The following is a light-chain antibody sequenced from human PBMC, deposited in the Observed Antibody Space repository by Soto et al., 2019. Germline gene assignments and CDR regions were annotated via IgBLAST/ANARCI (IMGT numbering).Light chain of an antibody. CDR1: QTISSW. Sequence: DIRMTQSPSTLSGSVGDRVTITCRASQTISSWLAWYQQKPGKAPKLLIYKASTLKSGVPSRFSGSGSGTEFTLTISSLQPDDFATYYCQQSYSTPTFGQGTKVDI. J-gene: IGKJ1*01. CDR3: QQSYSTPT. V-gene: IGKV1-5*03. CDR2: KAS.